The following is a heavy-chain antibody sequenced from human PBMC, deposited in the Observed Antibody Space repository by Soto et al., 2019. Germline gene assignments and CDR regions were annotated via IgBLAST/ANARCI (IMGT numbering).Heavy chain of an antibody. CDR1: GGSISSYY. D-gene: IGHD5-12*01. Sequence: PLEILSLTCTVSGGSISSYYWSWIRQPPGKGLEWIGYIYYSGSTNYNPSLKSRVTISVDTSKNQFSLKLSSVTAADTAVYYCARHVGSGYDYRIGEFDYWGQGTLVTVSS. CDR3: ARHVGSGYDYRIGEFDY. V-gene: IGHV4-59*08. CDR2: IYYSGST. J-gene: IGHJ4*02.